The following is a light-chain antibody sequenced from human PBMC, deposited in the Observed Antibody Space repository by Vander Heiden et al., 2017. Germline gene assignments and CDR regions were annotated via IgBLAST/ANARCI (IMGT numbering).Light chain of an antibody. J-gene: IGKJ4*01. CDR3: QQSYSTPQT. V-gene: IGKV1-39*01. CDR2: AAS. Sequence: DIQMTQSPSSLSASVGDRVTITCRASQSISSYLNWYQQKPGKAPKLLIYAASSLQSGVPSRFSGSGSGTDFTLTISSLQPEDFATYYCQQSYSTPQTFGGETKVEMK. CDR1: QSISSY.